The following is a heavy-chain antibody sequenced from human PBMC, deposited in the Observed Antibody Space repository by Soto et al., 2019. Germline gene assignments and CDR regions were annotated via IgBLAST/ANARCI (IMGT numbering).Heavy chain of an antibody. D-gene: IGHD3-22*01. J-gene: IGHJ3*02. CDR1: GGTFSSYA. CDR3: ARRYYYDSSGFDAFHI. Sequence: SVRVSCEASGGTFSSYAISWVRQAPGQGLEWMGGIIPIFGTANYAQKFQGRVTITADKSTSTAYMELSSLRFEDTAVYYCARRYYYDSSGFDAFHIWGQGTMVTVSS. V-gene: IGHV1-69*06. CDR2: IIPIFGTA.